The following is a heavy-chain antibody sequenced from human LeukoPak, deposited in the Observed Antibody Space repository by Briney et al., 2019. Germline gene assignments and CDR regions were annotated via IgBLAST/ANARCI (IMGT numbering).Heavy chain of an antibody. V-gene: IGHV4-61*02. CDR1: GGSISSGSYY. CDR2: IYTSGST. D-gene: IGHD6-13*01. CDR3: ATRQLVPWFDY. J-gene: IGHJ4*02. Sequence: SQTLSLTCTVSGGSISSGSYYWSWIRQPAGKGLEWIGRIYTSGSTNYNPSLKSRVTISVDTSKNQFSLKLSSVTAADTAVYYCATRQLVPWFDYWGQGTLVTVSS.